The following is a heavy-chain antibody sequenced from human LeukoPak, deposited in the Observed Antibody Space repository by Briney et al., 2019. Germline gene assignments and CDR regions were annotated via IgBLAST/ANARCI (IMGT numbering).Heavy chain of an antibody. V-gene: IGHV1-2*02. CDR3: ARNLPGGNSFDFDY. D-gene: IGHD4-23*01. Sequence: ASVKVSCKASGYTFTGYFLHWVRQAPGQGLEWMGWINPDSGGTNYAQNFQDRVTMTRDTSISTAYMELSRLRFDDTAVYYCARNLPGGNSFDFDYWGQGTLVTVSS. CDR1: GYTFTGYF. J-gene: IGHJ4*02. CDR2: INPDSGGT.